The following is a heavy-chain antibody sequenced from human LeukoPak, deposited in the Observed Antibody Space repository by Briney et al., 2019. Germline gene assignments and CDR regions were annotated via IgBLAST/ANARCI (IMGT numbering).Heavy chain of an antibody. D-gene: IGHD1-26*01. CDR3: GKVSGSNVGPLDY. Sequence: GGSLTLSCAASGFNFSRNAITWVRQAPGKGLEWVAIISDDGSNRFYADSVKGQFTISRDISKNTLYLQIKSLRVEDTAVYYCGKVSGSNVGPLDYWGQGTLVTVSS. V-gene: IGHV3-30*18. CDR1: GFNFSRNA. J-gene: IGHJ4*02. CDR2: ISDDGSNR.